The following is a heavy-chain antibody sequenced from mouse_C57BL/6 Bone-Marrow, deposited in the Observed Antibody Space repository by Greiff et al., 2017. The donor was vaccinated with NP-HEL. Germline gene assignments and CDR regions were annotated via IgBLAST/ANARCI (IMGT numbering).Heavy chain of an antibody. J-gene: IGHJ1*03. CDR2: IDPSDSET. V-gene: IGHV1-52*01. D-gene: IGHD1-1*01. CDR3: ARSYYFWYFDV. Sequence: VQLQQPGAELVRPGSSVKLSCKASGYTFTSYWMHWVKQRPIQGLEWIGNIDPSDSETHYNQKFKDKATLTVDKSSSTAYMQLSSLTSEDSAVYYCARSYYFWYFDVWGTGTTVTVSS. CDR1: GYTFTSYW.